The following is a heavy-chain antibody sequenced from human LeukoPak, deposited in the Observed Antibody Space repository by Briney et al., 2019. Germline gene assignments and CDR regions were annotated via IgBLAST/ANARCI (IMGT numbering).Heavy chain of an antibody. Sequence: SETLSLTCTVSGGSINNYYWSWIRQPAGKGLEWIARIYSSGTITYNPSLKSRVTMSVDTSKNQFSLKLSSVTAADTAVYYCARCSGILTGSPTDWYFDLWGRGTLVTVSS. V-gene: IGHV4-4*07. CDR3: ARCSGILTGSPTDWYFDL. J-gene: IGHJ2*01. CDR1: GGSINNYY. D-gene: IGHD3-9*01. CDR2: IYSSGTI.